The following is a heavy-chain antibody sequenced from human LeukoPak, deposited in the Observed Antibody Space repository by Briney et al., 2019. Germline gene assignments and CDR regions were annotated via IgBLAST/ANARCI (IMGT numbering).Heavy chain of an antibody. J-gene: IGHJ6*04. Sequence: ASVKVSCKASGYTFTSYGLHWVRQAPGQRLEWMGWINVGNGNTIYSQKFQGRVTITRDTSASTAYMELSSLRSEDTAVYYGARFLGSDYAMDVWGKGTTVTVSS. CDR3: ARFLGSDYAMDV. CDR2: INVGNGNT. CDR1: GYTFTSYG. V-gene: IGHV1-3*01. D-gene: IGHD3-3*01.